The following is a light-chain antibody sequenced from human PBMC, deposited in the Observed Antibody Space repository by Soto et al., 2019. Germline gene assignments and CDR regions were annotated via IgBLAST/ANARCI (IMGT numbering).Light chain of an antibody. CDR2: EVN. CDR1: SNDVGGYNL. V-gene: IGLV2-23*02. CDR3: CSHVGGSSPQWV. Sequence: QSALTQPASVSGSPGQSITISCTGTSNDVGGYNLVSWFQQHPGKAPKLMISEVNERPSGVSNRFSGSKSANTASLTISGLQAEDAADYYCCSHVGGSSPQWVFGGGTKLTVL. J-gene: IGLJ3*02.